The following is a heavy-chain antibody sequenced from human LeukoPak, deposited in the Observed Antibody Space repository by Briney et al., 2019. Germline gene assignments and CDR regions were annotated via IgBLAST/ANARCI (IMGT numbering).Heavy chain of an antibody. J-gene: IGHJ4*02. Sequence: GGSLRLSCAASGFTFSTYSMNWVRQAPGKGLEWVSYISSSSSTIYYADSVKGRFTISRDNAKNSLYLQMNSLRAEDTAVYYCARGRVPAATPVGRYWGQGTLVTVSS. CDR3: ARGRVPAATPVGRY. V-gene: IGHV3-48*01. CDR2: ISSSSSTI. CDR1: GFTFSTYS. D-gene: IGHD2-2*02.